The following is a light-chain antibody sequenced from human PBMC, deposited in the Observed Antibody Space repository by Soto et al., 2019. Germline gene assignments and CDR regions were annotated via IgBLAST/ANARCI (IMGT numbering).Light chain of an antibody. CDR1: RSDVGGYNY. CDR2: EVS. Sequence: QSALTQPASVSGSPGQSITISCTGTRSDVGGYNYVSWYQQHPGKAPKLMIYEVSNRPSGVSNRFSGSKSGNTASLTISGRQAEDEADYYCSSYTSSSTRVFRGGTKLTVL. V-gene: IGLV2-14*01. J-gene: IGLJ3*02. CDR3: SSYTSSSTRV.